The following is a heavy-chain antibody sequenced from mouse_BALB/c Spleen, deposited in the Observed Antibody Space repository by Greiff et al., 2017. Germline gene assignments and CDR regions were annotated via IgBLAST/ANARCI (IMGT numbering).Heavy chain of an antibody. CDR2: ISSGGST. Sequence: EVNLVESGGGLVKPGGSLKLSCAASGFTFSSYAMSWVRQTPEKRLEWVASISSGGSTYYPDSVKGRFTISRDNARNILYLQMSSLRSEDTAMYYCARGITTARGLWYFDVWGAGTTVTVSS. V-gene: IGHV5-6-5*01. D-gene: IGHD1-2*01. J-gene: IGHJ1*01. CDR1: GFTFSSYA. CDR3: ARGITTARGLWYFDV.